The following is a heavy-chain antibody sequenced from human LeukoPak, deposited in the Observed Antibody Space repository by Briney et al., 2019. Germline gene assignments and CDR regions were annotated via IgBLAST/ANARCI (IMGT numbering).Heavy chain of an antibody. J-gene: IGHJ4*02. CDR3: ARDQSWFGESNC. Sequence: GGSLRLSCAASGFTFSSCWMSWVRQAPGKGLEWVANIKQDGSEKYYVDSVKGRFTISRDNARNSLYLQMNSLRAEDTAVYYCARDQSWFGESNCWGQGTLVTVSS. CDR2: IKQDGSEK. V-gene: IGHV3-7*01. D-gene: IGHD3-10*01. CDR1: GFTFSSCW.